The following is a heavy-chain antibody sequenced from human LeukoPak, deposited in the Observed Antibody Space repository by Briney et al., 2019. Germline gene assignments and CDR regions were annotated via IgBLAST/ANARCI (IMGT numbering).Heavy chain of an antibody. J-gene: IGHJ5*02. CDR3: AREGLTRGDYPNWFDP. Sequence: SETLSLTCTVFGGSISSSSYYWGWIRQPPGKGLEWIGSIYYSGSTYYNPSLKSRVTISVDTSKNQFSLKLSSVTAADTAVYYCAREGLTRGDYPNWFDPWGQGTLVTVSS. D-gene: IGHD4-17*01. CDR1: GGSISSSSYY. CDR2: IYYSGST. V-gene: IGHV4-39*07.